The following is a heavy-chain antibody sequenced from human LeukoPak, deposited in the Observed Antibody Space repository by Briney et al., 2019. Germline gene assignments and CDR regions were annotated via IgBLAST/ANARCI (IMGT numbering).Heavy chain of an antibody. Sequence: ASVKVSCKASGYTFTSYYMHWVRQAPGQGLEWMGIINPSGGSTSYAQKIQGRVTMTRDTSTSTAYMELRSLRSDDTAVYYCARVYGSGAIGAFDIWGQGTMVTVSS. D-gene: IGHD3-10*01. J-gene: IGHJ3*02. CDR1: GYTFTSYY. CDR2: INPSGGST. V-gene: IGHV1-46*01. CDR3: ARVYGSGAIGAFDI.